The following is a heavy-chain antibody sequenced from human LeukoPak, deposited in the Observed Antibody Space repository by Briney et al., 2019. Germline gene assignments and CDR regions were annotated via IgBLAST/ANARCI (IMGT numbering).Heavy chain of an antibody. CDR2: IRYDGSNK. CDR1: GFTFSSYG. V-gene: IGHV3-30*02. Sequence: GGSLRLSCAASGFTFSSYGMHWVRQAPGKGLEWVAFIRYDGSNKYYADSVKGRFTISRDNSKNTVFLQMNSLRAEDTAVYYCAKAPDGYNPADYWGQGTLVTVSS. J-gene: IGHJ4*02. D-gene: IGHD5-24*01. CDR3: AKAPDGYNPADY.